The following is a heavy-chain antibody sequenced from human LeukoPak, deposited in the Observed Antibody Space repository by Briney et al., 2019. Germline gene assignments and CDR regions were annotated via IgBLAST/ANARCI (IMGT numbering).Heavy chain of an antibody. J-gene: IGHJ3*02. D-gene: IGHD4-17*01. CDR3: ARDSNTVRAFDI. CDR1: GFTFSSYS. CDR2: ISSSSSYI. Sequence: PGGSLRLSCAASGFTFSSYSMNWVRQAPGKGLEWVSSISSSSSYIYYADSVKGRFTISRDNAKNSLYLQMNSLRAEDTAVYYCARDSNTVRAFDIWGQGTMVTVSS. V-gene: IGHV3-21*01.